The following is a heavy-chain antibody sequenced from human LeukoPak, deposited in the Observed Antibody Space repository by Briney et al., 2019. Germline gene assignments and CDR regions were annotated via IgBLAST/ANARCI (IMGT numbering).Heavy chain of an antibody. J-gene: IGHJ4*02. CDR1: GFTFSSYG. V-gene: IGHV3-30*03. Sequence: TGGSLRLSCAASGFTFSSYGMHWVRQAPGKGLEWVAVISYDGINKYYADSVKGRFTISRDNPKNTLYAQMNSLRAEDTAVYYCAREVIAKTGHFDLWGQGTLVTVSS. D-gene: IGHD6-13*01. CDR2: ISYDGINK. CDR3: AREVIAKTGHFDL.